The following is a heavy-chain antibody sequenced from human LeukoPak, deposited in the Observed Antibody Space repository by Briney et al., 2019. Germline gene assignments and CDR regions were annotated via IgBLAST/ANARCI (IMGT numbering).Heavy chain of an antibody. Sequence: GGSLRPSCAASGFTFSNYEMNWVRQAPGKGLEWVSYISGSADTIYYADSVKGRFTISRDNTKSALYLQMNNLGAEDTAVYYCARAIAVAGTDYWGQGTLVTVSS. D-gene: IGHD6-19*01. V-gene: IGHV3-48*03. CDR1: GFTFSNYE. CDR2: ISGSADTI. CDR3: ARAIAVAGTDY. J-gene: IGHJ4*02.